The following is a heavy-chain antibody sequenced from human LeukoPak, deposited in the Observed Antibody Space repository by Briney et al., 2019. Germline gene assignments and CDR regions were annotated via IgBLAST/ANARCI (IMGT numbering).Heavy chain of an antibody. CDR3: ARSPTFDS. V-gene: IGHV6-1*01. CDR1: GDSVSSNSAA. CDR2: TYYRSKWYN. Sequence: SQTLSLTCAVSGDSVSSNSAAWNWIRQSPSRGLEWLGRTYYRSKWYNDYAESVTSRISINADTSKNQFSLQLNSVTPEDTAVYFCARSPTFDSWGQGTLVTVSS. J-gene: IGHJ4*02.